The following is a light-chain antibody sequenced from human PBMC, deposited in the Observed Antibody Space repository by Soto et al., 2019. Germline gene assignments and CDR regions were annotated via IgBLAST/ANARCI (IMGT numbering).Light chain of an antibody. CDR2: GNS. Sequence: QSVLTQPPSVSGAPGQRVTISCTGSSSNIGAGFDVHWYQQLPGTAPKLLIYGNSNRPSGVPDRFSGSKSSTSASLAITGLQAEDEADYYCQSYDSSLSWVFGGGTKLTVL. CDR1: SSNIGAGFD. J-gene: IGLJ3*02. V-gene: IGLV1-40*01. CDR3: QSYDSSLSWV.